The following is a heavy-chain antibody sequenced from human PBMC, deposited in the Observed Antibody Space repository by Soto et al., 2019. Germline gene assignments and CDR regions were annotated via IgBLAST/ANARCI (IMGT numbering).Heavy chain of an antibody. V-gene: IGHV3-7*03. CDR3: ARPHYGDYRSYWYFDL. Sequence: GGSLRLSCAASGFTFSSYWMSWVRQAPGKGLEWVANIKQDGSEKYYVDSVKGRFTISRDNAKNSLYLQMNSLRAEDTAVYYCARPHYGDYRSYWYFDLWGRGTLVTVSS. CDR2: IKQDGSEK. D-gene: IGHD4-17*01. J-gene: IGHJ2*01. CDR1: GFTFSSYW.